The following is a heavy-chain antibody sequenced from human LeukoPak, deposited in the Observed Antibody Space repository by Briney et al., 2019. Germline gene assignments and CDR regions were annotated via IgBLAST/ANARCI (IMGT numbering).Heavy chain of an antibody. CDR2: ISYDGSNK. D-gene: IGHD3-22*01. CDR1: GFTFSSYG. V-gene: IGHV3-30*18. CDR3: AKDFNYYDSSGYTAQH. Sequence: PGGSLRLSCAASGFTFSSYGMHWVRQAPGKGLEWVAVISYDGSNKYYADSVKGRFTISRDNSKNTLYLQMNSLRAEDTAVYYCAKDFNYYDSSGYTAQHWGQGTLVTVSS. J-gene: IGHJ1*01.